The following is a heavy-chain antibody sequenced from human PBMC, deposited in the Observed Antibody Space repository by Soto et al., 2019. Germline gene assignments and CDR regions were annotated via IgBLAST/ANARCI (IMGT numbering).Heavy chain of an antibody. Sequence: GGSLRLSCAASGFTFSSYSMNWVRQAPGKGLEWVSSISSSSSYIYSADSVKGRFTISRDNAKNPLYLQMNSLRAEDTAVYYCARDLGGWADAFDIWGQGTMVTVSS. CDR3: ARDLGGWADAFDI. V-gene: IGHV3-21*01. J-gene: IGHJ3*02. CDR2: ISSSSSYI. D-gene: IGHD6-19*01. CDR1: GFTFSSYS.